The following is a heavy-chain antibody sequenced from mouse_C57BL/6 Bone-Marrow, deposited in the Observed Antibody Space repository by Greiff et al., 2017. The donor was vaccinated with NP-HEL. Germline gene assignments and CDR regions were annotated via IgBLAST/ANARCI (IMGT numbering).Heavy chain of an antibody. V-gene: IGHV2-9*02. CDR3: ARRITTVVEGAWFAY. CDR2: IWAGGST. D-gene: IGHD1-1*01. CDR1: GFSLTSYG. J-gene: IGHJ3*01. Sequence: VKLMESGPGLVAPSQSLSITCTVSGFSLTSYGVNWVRQPPGKGLEWLGVIWAGGSTNYNSALMSRLSISKDNSKSQVFLKMSSLQTDDTAMYYCARRITTVVEGAWFAYWGQGTLVTVSA.